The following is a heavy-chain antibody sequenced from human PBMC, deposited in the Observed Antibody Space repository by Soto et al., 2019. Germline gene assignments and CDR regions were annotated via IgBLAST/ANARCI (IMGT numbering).Heavy chain of an antibody. CDR2: IYYSGST. Sequence: PSETLSLTCTVSGGSVSSGSHYWSWIRQPPGKGLEWIGNIYYSGSTKYNPSLKSRVTISVDRSRNHFSLNLRSVTTADTALSYCARDTSYDFWSGYLVGDPWGQGTLVTVS. CDR1: GGSVSSGSHY. J-gene: IGHJ5*02. V-gene: IGHV4-61*03. CDR3: ARDTSYDFWSGYLVGDP. D-gene: IGHD3-3*01.